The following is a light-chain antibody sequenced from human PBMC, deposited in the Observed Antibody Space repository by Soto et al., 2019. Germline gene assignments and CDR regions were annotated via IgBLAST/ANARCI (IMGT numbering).Light chain of an antibody. J-gene: IGKJ1*01. CDR1: QSMNSY. Sequence: PKRDRVTITLVAIQSMNSYLNCYQQKPVKFPKMLIFAASNLQSGVPSRFSGSGSGTDFTLTISRLQPEDFATYYCLQLYYFSCSFGHGTRVDI. CDR3: LQLYYFSCS. V-gene: IGKV1-39*02. CDR2: AAS.